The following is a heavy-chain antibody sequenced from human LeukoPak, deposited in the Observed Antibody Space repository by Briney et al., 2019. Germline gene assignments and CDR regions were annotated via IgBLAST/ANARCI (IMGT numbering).Heavy chain of an antibody. V-gene: IGHV4-59*01. CDR1: GASFSDYY. CDR3: ARSPGRGYSYGY. D-gene: IGHD5-18*01. Sequence: SETLSLTCAVYGASFSDYYWSWIRQPPGKGLEWIGYIYYSGSTNYNPSLKSRVTISVDTSKNQFSLKLSSVTAADTAVYYCARSPGRGYSYGYWGQGTLVTVSS. J-gene: IGHJ4*02. CDR2: IYYSGST.